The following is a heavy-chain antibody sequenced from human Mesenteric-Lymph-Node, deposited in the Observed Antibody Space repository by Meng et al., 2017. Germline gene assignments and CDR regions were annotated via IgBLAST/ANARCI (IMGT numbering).Heavy chain of an antibody. V-gene: IGHV2-5*02. J-gene: IGHJ4*02. CDR3: AHRPVAGYFDY. D-gene: IGHD6-19*01. Sequence: TLQDSGSTLVKPTQTPTLTCTFSGFSTSTSGVGVGWIRQPPGKALEWLALIYWDDDYRYIPSLESRLSIAKDTSKNQVVLTMTNMDPVDTATYYCAHRPVAGYFDYWGQGTLVTVSS. CDR2: IYWDDDY. CDR1: GFSTSTSGVG.